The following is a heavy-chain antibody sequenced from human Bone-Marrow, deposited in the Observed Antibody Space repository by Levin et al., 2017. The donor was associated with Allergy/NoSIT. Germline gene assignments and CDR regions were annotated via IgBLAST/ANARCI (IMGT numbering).Heavy chain of an antibody. CDR3: ARAFESLRSAGSYFDY. CDR2: IYQSGST. V-gene: IGHV4-30-2*01. CDR1: GGSIRSDDYS. J-gene: IGHJ4*02. D-gene: IGHD3-16*01. Sequence: PSETLSLTCAVSGGSIRSDDYSWSWIRQPPGKGLEWIGYIYQSGSTSYNPSLKSRLTISVDRSKNQFSLKLSSVTAADTAVYYCARAFESLRSAGSYFDYWGQGTLVTVSS.